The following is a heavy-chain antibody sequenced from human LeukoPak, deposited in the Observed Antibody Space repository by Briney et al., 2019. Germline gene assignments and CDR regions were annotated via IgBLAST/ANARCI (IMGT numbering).Heavy chain of an antibody. Sequence: GGSLRLSCAASGFTFRSYGMHWVRQAPGKGLEWVAVIAYDGSTQYYADSVKGRFTVSRDNSKNTLYLQMSSLRIEDTAVYYCAKDGPDFYWGQGTVVTVSS. J-gene: IGHJ4*02. V-gene: IGHV3-30*18. D-gene: IGHD2-21*02. CDR1: GFTFRSYG. CDR3: AKDGPDFY. CDR2: IAYDGSTQ.